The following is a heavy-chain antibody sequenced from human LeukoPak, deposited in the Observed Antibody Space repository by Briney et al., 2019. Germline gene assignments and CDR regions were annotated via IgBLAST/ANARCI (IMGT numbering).Heavy chain of an antibody. Sequence: PGGSLRLSCAASGFTFNIYDMSWVRRAPGKGLEWVSAISGSSGGTYYADSVKGRFTISRDNSKNTLYLQMNSLRADDTAVYYCAKIAASGTNYWGQGTLVTVSS. CDR3: AKIAASGTNY. CDR1: GFTFNIYD. D-gene: IGHD6-13*01. J-gene: IGHJ4*02. V-gene: IGHV3-23*01. CDR2: ISGSSGGT.